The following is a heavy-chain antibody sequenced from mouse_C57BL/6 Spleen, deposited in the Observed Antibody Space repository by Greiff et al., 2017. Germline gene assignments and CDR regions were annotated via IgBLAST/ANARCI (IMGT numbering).Heavy chain of an antibody. V-gene: IGHV6-6*01. Sequence: EVKLQESGGGLVQPGGSMKLSCAASGFTFSDAWMGWVRQSPEQGLEWVAEIRNKANNHATYYAESVKGRFTISRNDSKTNVYLQKNSVRAEDTDIYYCTRPFAYWGQGTLVTVSA. J-gene: IGHJ3*01. CDR2: IRNKANNHAT. CDR1: GFTFSDAW. CDR3: TRPFAY.